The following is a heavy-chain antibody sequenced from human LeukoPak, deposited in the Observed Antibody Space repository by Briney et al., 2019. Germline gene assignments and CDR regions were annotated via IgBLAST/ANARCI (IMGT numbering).Heavy chain of an antibody. V-gene: IGHV3-33*06. J-gene: IGHJ4*02. CDR2: IWSDGTDK. CDR3: AKDAQRGFDFSNSLES. CDR1: GFTFSHYG. D-gene: IGHD4-11*01. Sequence: GGSLRLSCATSGFTFSHYGMHWVRQAPGKGLEWVAVIWSDGTDKYYGDSVKGRFTISRDNSKKTVYLQMNSLRVEDTAVYYCAKDAQRGFDFSNSLESWGQGTLVTVAS.